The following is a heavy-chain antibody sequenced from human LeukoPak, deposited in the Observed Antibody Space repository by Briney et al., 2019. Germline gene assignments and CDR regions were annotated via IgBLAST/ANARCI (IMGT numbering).Heavy chain of an antibody. D-gene: IGHD6-19*01. CDR3: ARVDRDSSGWYYWCDP. Sequence: ASVKVSCKASGYTFTSYDINWVRQATGQGLEWMGWMNPNSGNTGYAQKFQGRVTITRNTSISTAYMELSSLRSEDTAVYYCARVDRDSSGWYYWCDPWGQGTLVTVSS. V-gene: IGHV1-8*03. CDR2: MNPNSGNT. CDR1: GYTFTSYD. J-gene: IGHJ5*02.